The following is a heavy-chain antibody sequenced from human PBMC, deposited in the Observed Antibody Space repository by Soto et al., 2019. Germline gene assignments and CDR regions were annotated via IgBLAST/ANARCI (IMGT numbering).Heavy chain of an antibody. Sequence: GESRKISCKGSGYSFTIYCLGWVRQRPGKGLEWMGIIYPGDSDTRYSPSFQGQVTISDDKSISTDYLQWSSLKASDTAMYYCARHVPWVYDDNSDYDYCGIDFWGQGNTVTVSS. D-gene: IGHD3-22*01. V-gene: IGHV5-51*01. J-gene: IGHJ6*02. CDR1: GYSFTIYC. CDR3: ARHVPWVYDDNSDYDYCGIDF. CDR2: IYPGDSDT.